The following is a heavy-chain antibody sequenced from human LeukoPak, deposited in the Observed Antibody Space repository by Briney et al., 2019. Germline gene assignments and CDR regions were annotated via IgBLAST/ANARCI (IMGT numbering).Heavy chain of an antibody. J-gene: IGHJ6*02. D-gene: IGHD3-10*01. Sequence: GGSLRLSCAASGFTFSNYTMNWVRQAPGKGLEWVSYIGSSSSTMFYADSVKGRFTISRDNAKNSLYLQMSGLRAEDTGVYYCARNYGSESYSGMDVWGQATTVTVSS. CDR1: GFTFSNYT. V-gene: IGHV3-48*04. CDR2: IGSSSSTM. CDR3: ARNYGSESYSGMDV.